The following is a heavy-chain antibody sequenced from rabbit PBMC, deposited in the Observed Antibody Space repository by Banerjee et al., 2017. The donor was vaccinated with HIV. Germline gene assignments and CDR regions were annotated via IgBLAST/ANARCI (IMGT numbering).Heavy chain of an antibody. D-gene: IGHD7-1*01. V-gene: IGHV1S45*01. CDR1: GFSFSNGYV. Sequence: QELVEESGGDLVKPEGSLTLTCTASGFSFSNGYVMCWVRQAPGKGLEWNGEINAKGASTWFASRVNGRFTISKTSSTTVTLQMTSLTAADTATYFCARSYAGYARLDLWGPGTLVTVS. J-gene: IGHJ3*01. CDR3: ARSYAGYARLDL. CDR2: INAKGAST.